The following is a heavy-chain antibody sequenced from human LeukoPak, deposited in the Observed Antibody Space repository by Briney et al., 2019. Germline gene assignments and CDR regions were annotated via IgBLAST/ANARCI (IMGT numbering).Heavy chain of an antibody. V-gene: IGHV1-18*04. D-gene: IGHD4-17*01. J-gene: IGHJ3*02. CDR3: ALLILYDYGDKGAAFDI. Sequence: GASVKVSFKASGYTFTSYGISWVRQAPGQGLEWMGWISAYNGNTNYAQKLQGRVTMTTDTSTSTAYMELRSLRSDDTAVYYCALLILYDYGDKGAAFDIWGQGTMVTVSS. CDR2: ISAYNGNT. CDR1: GYTFTSYG.